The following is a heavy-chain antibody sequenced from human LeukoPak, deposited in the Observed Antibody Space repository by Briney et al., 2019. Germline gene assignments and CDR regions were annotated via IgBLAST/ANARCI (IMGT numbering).Heavy chain of an antibody. CDR1: GGSISSYY. Sequence: SETLSLTCTVSGGSISSYYWSWIRQPPGKGLEWIGYIYYSGSTNYNPSLKSRVTISVDTSKNQFSLKLSSVTAADTAVYYCARGFPIYGDYGGADVWGQGTTVTVSS. CDR3: ARGFPIYGDYGGADV. V-gene: IGHV4-59*01. CDR2: IYYSGST. D-gene: IGHD4-17*01. J-gene: IGHJ6*02.